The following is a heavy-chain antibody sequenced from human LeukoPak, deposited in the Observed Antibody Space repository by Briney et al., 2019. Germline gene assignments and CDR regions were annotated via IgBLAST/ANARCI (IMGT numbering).Heavy chain of an antibody. CDR2: ISSSGSTI. CDR3: ARTWRTYRYMEN. D-gene: IGHD3-16*02. J-gene: IGHJ4*02. Sequence: PGGSLGLSCAASGFTFSSYEMNWVRQAPGKGLEWVSYISSSGSTIYYADSVKGRFTISRDNAKNSLYLQMNSLRAEDTAVYYCARTWRTYRYMENWGQGTLVTVSS. V-gene: IGHV3-48*03. CDR1: GFTFSSYE.